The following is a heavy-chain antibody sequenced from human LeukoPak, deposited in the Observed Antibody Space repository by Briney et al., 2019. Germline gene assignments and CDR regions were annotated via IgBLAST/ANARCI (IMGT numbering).Heavy chain of an antibody. J-gene: IGHJ4*02. V-gene: IGHV3-30*18. CDR2: ISHDGSNK. D-gene: IGHD6-6*01. CDR1: GFTFSTYG. Sequence: GGSLRLSCAASGFTFSTYGMHWVRQAPGKGLEWVATISHDGSNKNYGDSVRGRFTISRDNSRNTLYLQMNSLRGEDTAVYYCAKDSSPWDYWGQGTQVTVSS. CDR3: AKDSSPWDY.